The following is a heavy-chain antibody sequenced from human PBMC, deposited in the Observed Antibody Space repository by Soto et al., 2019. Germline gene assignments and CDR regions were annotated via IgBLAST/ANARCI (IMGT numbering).Heavy chain of an antibody. J-gene: IGHJ6*02. CDR1: GGSFSGYY. CDR2: INHSGST. V-gene: IGHV4-34*01. D-gene: IGHD1-7*01. Sequence: SETLSLTCAVYGGSFSGYYWSWIRQPPGKGLEWIGEINHSGSTNYNPSLKSRVTISVDTSKNQFSLKLSSVTAADTAVYYCARGGITGTSRDYYYGMDVWGQGTTVTVSS. CDR3: ARGGITGTSRDYYYGMDV.